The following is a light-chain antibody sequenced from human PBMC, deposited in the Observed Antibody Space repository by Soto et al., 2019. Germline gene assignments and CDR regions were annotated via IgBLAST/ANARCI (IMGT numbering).Light chain of an antibody. CDR2: GAS. V-gene: IGKV3-20*01. CDR3: QQYGSSGYT. CDR1: QSVSSSY. Sequence: EIVLTQSPGTLSLSPGERATLSCRASQSVSSSYLAWYQQKPGQAPRLLIYGASSRATGIPDRSSGSGSGTDFTLTINRLEPEDFAVYYCQQYGSSGYTFGQGTKLEIK. J-gene: IGKJ2*01.